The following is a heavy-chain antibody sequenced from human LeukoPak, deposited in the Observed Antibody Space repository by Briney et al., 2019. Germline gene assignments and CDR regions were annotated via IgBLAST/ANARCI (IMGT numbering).Heavy chain of an antibody. CDR3: ARADNWGGGDLDY. V-gene: IGHV4-39*07. J-gene: IGHJ4*02. CDR2: INHSGST. CDR1: GGSISSSSYY. D-gene: IGHD7-27*01. Sequence: SETLSLTCTVSGGSISSSSYYWSWIRQPPGKGLEWIGEINHSGSTNYNPSLKSRVTISVDTSKNQFSLKLSSVTAADTAVYYCARADNWGGGDLDYWGQGTLVTVSS.